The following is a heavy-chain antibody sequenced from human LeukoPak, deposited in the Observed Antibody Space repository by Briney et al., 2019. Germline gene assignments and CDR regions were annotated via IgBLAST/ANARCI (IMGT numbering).Heavy chain of an antibody. Sequence: ASVKVSFKAAGYTFTLHYRQWVRPTPGQGLEWMGWINPNSGDTNYAQKFQGRVTMTRDTSISTAYMDLSRLRSDDTAVYYCASGVGSVLPSTYYWGQGTLVTVSS. V-gene: IGHV1-2*02. CDR1: GYTFTLHY. D-gene: IGHD2/OR15-2a*01. CDR3: ASGVGSVLPSTYY. CDR2: INPNSGDT. J-gene: IGHJ4*02.